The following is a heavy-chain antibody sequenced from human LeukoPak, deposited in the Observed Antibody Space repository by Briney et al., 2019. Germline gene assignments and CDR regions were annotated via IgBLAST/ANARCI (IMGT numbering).Heavy chain of an antibody. V-gene: IGHV3-23*01. J-gene: IGHJ4*02. Sequence: PGGSLRLSCAASGFTFSSYAMSWVRQAPGKGLEWVSAISGSGGSTYYADSVKGRFTISRDNSKNTLYLQMNSLRAEDTAVYYCAKPVEQWLVRNPFDYWGQGTLVTVSS. D-gene: IGHD6-19*01. CDR1: GFTFSSYA. CDR3: AKPVEQWLVRNPFDY. CDR2: ISGSGGST.